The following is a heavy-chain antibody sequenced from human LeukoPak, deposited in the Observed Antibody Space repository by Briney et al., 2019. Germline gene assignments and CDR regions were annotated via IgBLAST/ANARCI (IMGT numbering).Heavy chain of an antibody. CDR3: ARVNINNWHSCDY. J-gene: IGHJ4*02. Sequence: SGTLSLTCAVSGGSISSNNWWGWVRQPPGKGLEWIGEIYHSGSPNYNLSLKSRVTISVDKSRNHFSLNLSSVTAADTAVYYCARVNINNWHSCDYWGQGTLVTVSS. CDR2: IYHSGSP. CDR1: GGSISSNNW. V-gene: IGHV4-4*02. D-gene: IGHD1-1*01.